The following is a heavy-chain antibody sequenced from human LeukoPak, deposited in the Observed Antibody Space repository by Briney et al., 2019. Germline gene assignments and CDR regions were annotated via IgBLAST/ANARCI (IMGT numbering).Heavy chain of an antibody. D-gene: IGHD6-19*01. CDR3: AKDLRLIAVAGIFDY. V-gene: IGHV3-21*04. CDR1: GFTFSSYS. Sequence: PGGSLRLSCAASGFTFSSYSMNWVRQAPGKGLEWVSSISSSSSYIYYADSVKGRFTISRDNAKNSLYPQMNSLRAEDTALYYCAKDLRLIAVAGIFDYWGQGTLVTVSS. J-gene: IGHJ4*02. CDR2: ISSSSSYI.